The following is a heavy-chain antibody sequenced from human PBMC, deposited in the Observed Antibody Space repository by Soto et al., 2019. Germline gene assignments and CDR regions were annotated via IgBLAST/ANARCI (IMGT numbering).Heavy chain of an antibody. D-gene: IGHD3-16*01. J-gene: IGHJ6*01. CDR2: IYDSGST. CDR3: ARDALRDHPYSYGMDV. Sequence: SETLSLTCTVSGGSISSGDYYWSWIRQPPGKGLEWIGYIYDSGSTYYNPSLKSRVTISVDTSKNQFSLKLSSVTAADTAVDYCARDALRDHPYSYGMDVWGQGTTVSVSA. CDR1: GGSISSGDYY. V-gene: IGHV4-30-4*01.